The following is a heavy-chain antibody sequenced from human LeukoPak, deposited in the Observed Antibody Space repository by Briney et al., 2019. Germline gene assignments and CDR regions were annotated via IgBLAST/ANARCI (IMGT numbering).Heavy chain of an antibody. Sequence: GGSLRRSCAASGFTFSSYGMHWVRQAPGKGLEWVAVISYDGSNKYYADSVKGRFTISRDNSKDTLYLQMNSLRAEDTAVYYCATDGSSGYYYGGFDYWGQGTLVTVSS. V-gene: IGHV3-30*03. CDR1: GFTFSSYG. CDR2: ISYDGSNK. J-gene: IGHJ4*02. D-gene: IGHD3-22*01. CDR3: ATDGSSGYYYGGFDY.